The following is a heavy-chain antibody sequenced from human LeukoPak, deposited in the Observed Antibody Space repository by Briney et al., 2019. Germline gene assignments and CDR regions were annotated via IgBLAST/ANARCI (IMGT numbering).Heavy chain of an antibody. CDR3: AREDYSSSIYYYYYYMDV. CDR2: ISSSGSTI. V-gene: IGHV3-48*03. Sequence: GGSLRLSCAASGFTFSSYEMNWVRQAPGKGLEWVSYISSSGSTIYYADSVKGRFTISRDNAKNSLYLQMNSLRAEDTAVYYCAREDYSSSIYYYYYYMDVWGKGTTVTISS. D-gene: IGHD6-13*01. CDR1: GFTFSSYE. J-gene: IGHJ6*03.